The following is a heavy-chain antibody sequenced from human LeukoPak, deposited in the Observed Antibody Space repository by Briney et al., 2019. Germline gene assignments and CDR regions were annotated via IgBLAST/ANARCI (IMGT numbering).Heavy chain of an antibody. D-gene: IGHD5-12*01. Sequence: GGSLSLSCAVSGLTVSSKYMSWVRHAAGRGREWLSFIYSGGRPYYADSVKGRFTISRDNSKNTLYLQMNSLRAEDTAVYYCARTGGYSGYVADYGMDVWGQGTTVTVSS. CDR2: IYSGGRP. CDR1: GLTVSSKY. J-gene: IGHJ6*02. CDR3: ARTGGYSGYVADYGMDV. V-gene: IGHV3-66*01.